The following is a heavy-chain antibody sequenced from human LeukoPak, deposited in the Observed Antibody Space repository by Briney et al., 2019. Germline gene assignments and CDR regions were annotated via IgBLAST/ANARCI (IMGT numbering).Heavy chain of an antibody. CDR3: ARAGVRYFDWFHNFDY. D-gene: IGHD3-9*01. CDR2: FDPEDGET. V-gene: IGHV1-24*01. J-gene: IGHJ4*02. CDR1: GYTLTELS. Sequence: VASVKVSCKVSGYTLTELSMHWVRQAPGKGLEWMGGFDPEDGETIYAQKSQGRVTMTRDTSISTAYMELSRLRSDDTAVYYCARAGVRYFDWFHNFDYWGQGTLVTVSS.